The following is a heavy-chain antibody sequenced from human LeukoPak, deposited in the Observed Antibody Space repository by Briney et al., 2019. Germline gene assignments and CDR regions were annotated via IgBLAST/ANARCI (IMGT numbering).Heavy chain of an antibody. CDR2: INSDGINT. J-gene: IGHJ3*02. D-gene: IGHD2-15*01. Sequence: HPGGSLRLSCAASGFTFSNYWMHWVRQAPGKGLVWVSRINSDGINTSYADSVKGRFTISRDNAKNTLNLQMNSLRAEDTAVYYCARVRRWWSRSAFDIWGQGTMVTVSS. CDR1: GFTFSNYW. CDR3: ARVRRWWSRSAFDI. V-gene: IGHV3-74*01.